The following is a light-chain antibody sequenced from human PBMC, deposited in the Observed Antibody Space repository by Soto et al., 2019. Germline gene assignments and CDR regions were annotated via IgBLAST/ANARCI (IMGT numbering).Light chain of an antibody. CDR2: SDD. Sequence: QPVLTQPPSASGTPGQRVTISCSGSNSNIGGNTVNWYQQLPGTAPKLLIYSDDQRPSGVPDRFSGSKSGTSGSLAISELQSEDEADYYCAAWDDSLNGVVFGGGTKLTVL. V-gene: IGLV1-44*01. J-gene: IGLJ2*01. CDR1: NSNIGGNT. CDR3: AAWDDSLNGVV.